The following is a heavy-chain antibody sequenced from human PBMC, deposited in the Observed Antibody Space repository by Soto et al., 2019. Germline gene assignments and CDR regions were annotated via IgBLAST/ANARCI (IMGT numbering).Heavy chain of an antibody. D-gene: IGHD3-16*01. J-gene: IGHJ4*02. CDR1: GFTFSSYA. CDR3: AKGGGRNGWGEGDLDS. V-gene: IGHV3-23*01. Sequence: EVQLLESGGGLVQPGGSLRLSCAASGFTFSSYAMTWVRQAPGKGLEWVSGICGSGGNTYYADSVKGRFTISRDNSKKTLYLQCSGRRAEDAAVYYWAKGGGRNGWGEGDLDSWGQGTLVTVSP. CDR2: ICGSGGNT.